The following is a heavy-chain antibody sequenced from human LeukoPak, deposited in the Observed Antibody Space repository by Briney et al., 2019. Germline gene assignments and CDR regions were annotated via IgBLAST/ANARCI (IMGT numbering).Heavy chain of an antibody. Sequence: SETLSLTCTVSGGSISSYYWSWIRQPAGKGLEWIGRIYTSGSTNYNPSLKSRVTMSVDTSKNQFSLKLSSVTAADTAVYYCARGIWSGSPVDDAFDIWGQGTMVTVSS. D-gene: IGHD3-3*01. CDR1: GGSISSYY. CDR3: ARGIWSGSPVDDAFDI. CDR2: IYTSGST. J-gene: IGHJ3*02. V-gene: IGHV4-4*07.